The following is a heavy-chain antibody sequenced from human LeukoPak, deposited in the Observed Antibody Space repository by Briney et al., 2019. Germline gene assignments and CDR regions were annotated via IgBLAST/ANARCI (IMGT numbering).Heavy chain of an antibody. CDR2: IWRDGSTI. CDR1: GFRFNEHA. CDR3: ARHGSGRTYFDPLDY. Sequence: GSLRLSRAASGFRFNEHAMHWVRQAPGKGLEGVSAIWRDGSTIYYADSVKGRFTVSRDNPKNTLNLQLDSLRAEDTAVYYCARHGSGRTYFDPLDYWGEGTLVTVSS. V-gene: IGHV3-33*01. D-gene: IGHD2/OR15-2a*01. J-gene: IGHJ4*02.